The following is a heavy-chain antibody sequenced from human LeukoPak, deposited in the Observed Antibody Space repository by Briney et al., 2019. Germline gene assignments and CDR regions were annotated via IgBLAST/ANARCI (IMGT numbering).Heavy chain of an antibody. Sequence: GGSLRLSCAASGFTVSSNYMTWVRQAPGKGLEWVSVIYKNAITYYADTVKGRFTISRDNSKNTLYLQMNSLRAEDTAVYYCAKPLGDYYGSGSYQYYFDYWGQGTLVTVSS. J-gene: IGHJ4*02. CDR2: IYKNAIT. CDR1: GFTVSSNY. V-gene: IGHV3-66*03. CDR3: AKPLGDYYGSGSYQYYFDY. D-gene: IGHD3-10*01.